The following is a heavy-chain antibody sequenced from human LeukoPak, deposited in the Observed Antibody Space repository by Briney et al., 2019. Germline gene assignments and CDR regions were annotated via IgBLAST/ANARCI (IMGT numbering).Heavy chain of an antibody. CDR3: TTEYYYDNSGLFDY. V-gene: IGHV3-15*07. J-gene: IGHJ4*02. CDR1: GFTFSNAR. CDR2: IKSKTDGGTT. Sequence: GGSLRLSCAASGFTFSNARMNWVRQAPGKGLEWVGRIKSKTDGGTTDYAAPVKGRFTISRDDSGNTLYLQMNSLKTEDTAVYYCTTEYYYDNSGLFDYWGQGTLVTVSS. D-gene: IGHD3-22*01.